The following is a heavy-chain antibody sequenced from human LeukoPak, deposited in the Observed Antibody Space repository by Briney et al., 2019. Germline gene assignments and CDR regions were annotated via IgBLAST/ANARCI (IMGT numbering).Heavy chain of an antibody. J-gene: IGHJ4*02. CDR1: GFTFSSYA. Sequence: GGSLRLSCAASGFTFSSYAMRWVRQAPGKGLEWVAVISYDGSNKYYADSVKGRFTISRDNSKNTLYLQMNSLRAEDTAVYYCARAYYYDSSVYSRHYFNYWGQGPLVTVSP. D-gene: IGHD3-22*01. CDR2: ISYDGSNK. CDR3: ARAYYYDSSVYSRHYFNY. V-gene: IGHV3-30-3*01.